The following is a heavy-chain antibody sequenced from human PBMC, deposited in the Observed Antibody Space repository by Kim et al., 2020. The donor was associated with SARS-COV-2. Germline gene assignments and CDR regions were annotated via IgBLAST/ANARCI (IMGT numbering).Heavy chain of an antibody. Sequence: GGSLRLSCAASGFTVSSNYMSWVRQAPGKGLEWVSVIYSGGSTYYADSVKGRFTISRDNCKNTLYLQMNSLRAEDTAVYYCARELNTYGDQRGYFDYWGQGTLVTVSS. CDR1: GFTVSSNY. CDR3: ARELNTYGDQRGYFDY. J-gene: IGHJ4*02. CDR2: IYSGGST. V-gene: IGHV3-66*01. D-gene: IGHD4-17*01.